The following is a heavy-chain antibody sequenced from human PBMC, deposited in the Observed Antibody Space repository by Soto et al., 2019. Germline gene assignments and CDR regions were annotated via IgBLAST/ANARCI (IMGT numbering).Heavy chain of an antibody. J-gene: IGHJ4*02. D-gene: IGHD3-9*01. V-gene: IGHV1-69*13. CDR3: ARGELRYFDWPQWSPPDY. CDR1: GGTFSSYA. CDR2: IIPIFGTA. Sequence: ASVKVSCKASGGTFSSYAISWVRQAPGQGLEWMGGIIPIFGTANYAQKFQGRVTITADESTSTAYMELSSLRSEDTAVYYCARGELRYFDWPQWSPPDYWGQGTLVTVSS.